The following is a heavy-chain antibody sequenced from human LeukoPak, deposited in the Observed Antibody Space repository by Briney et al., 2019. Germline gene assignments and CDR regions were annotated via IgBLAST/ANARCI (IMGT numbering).Heavy chain of an antibody. D-gene: IGHD3-22*01. J-gene: IGHJ4*02. CDR2: ISAYNGNT. Sequence: KPGASVKVSCTASGYTFTSYGISWVRQAPGQGLEWMGWISAYNGNTNYAQKLQGRVTMTTDTSTSTAYMELRSLRSDDTAVYYCARDSHYYDSSGYSILFDYWGQGTLVTVSS. CDR3: ARDSHYYDSSGYSILFDY. V-gene: IGHV1-18*01. CDR1: GYTFTSYG.